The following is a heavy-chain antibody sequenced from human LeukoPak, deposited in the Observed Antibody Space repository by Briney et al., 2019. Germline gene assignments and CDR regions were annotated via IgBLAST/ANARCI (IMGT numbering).Heavy chain of an antibody. CDR2: ITSSGDNI. D-gene: IGHD5-12*01. CDR3: ASDIVATSGDF. CDR1: GFTFSDYY. Sequence: GGSLRLSCAASGFTFSDYYMSWIRQAPGKGLEWVAYITSSGDNIYYADSVKGRFTISRDNAKNALLLRMSSLRVEDTATYYCASDIVATSGDFWGQGTLVSVSS. V-gene: IGHV3-11*01. J-gene: IGHJ4*02.